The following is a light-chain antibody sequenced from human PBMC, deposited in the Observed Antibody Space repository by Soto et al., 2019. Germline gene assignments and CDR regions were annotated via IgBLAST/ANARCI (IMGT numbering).Light chain of an antibody. V-gene: IGLV1-51*01. Sequence: QAVLTQPPSVSAAPGQKVTISCSGSTSNIGNNYVSWYQQFPGTAPKLLIIDNNKRPSGIPDRFSGSRYGTSASLDITGLQTGDEADYYCGTWDNSLSGWVFGGGTKVTVL. CDR3: GTWDNSLSGWV. CDR1: TSNIGNNY. CDR2: DNN. J-gene: IGLJ3*02.